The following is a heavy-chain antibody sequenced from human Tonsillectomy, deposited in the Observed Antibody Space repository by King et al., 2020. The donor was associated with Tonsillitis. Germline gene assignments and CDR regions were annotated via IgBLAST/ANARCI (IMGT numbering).Heavy chain of an antibody. CDR3: ARAPNDWGRHSPYYFYH. CDR1: GYTFNDHY. D-gene: IGHD3-16*01. Sequence: VQLVQSGAEVKKPGASVKVSCKASGYTFNDHYIHWVRQAPGQGLEWLGWINPNSGGTNYAQKFQGRVTMTGDTSIRTADMEVNRLRSDDTAVYYCARAPNDWGRHSPYYFYHWGQGTRVTVSS. V-gene: IGHV1-2*02. J-gene: IGHJ4*02. CDR2: INPNSGGT.